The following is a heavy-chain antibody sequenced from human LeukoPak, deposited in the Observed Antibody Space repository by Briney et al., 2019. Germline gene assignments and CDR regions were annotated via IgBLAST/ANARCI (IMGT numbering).Heavy chain of an antibody. Sequence: SQTLSLTCAVSGGSISSGGYSRSWIRQPPGKGLEWIGYIYHSGSTYYNPSLKSRVTISVDRSKNQFSLKLSSVTAADTAVYYCARGYSYGYSYYYYGMDVWGQGTTVTVSS. D-gene: IGHD5-18*01. V-gene: IGHV4-30-2*01. J-gene: IGHJ6*02. CDR1: GGSISSGGYS. CDR2: IYHSGST. CDR3: ARGYSYGYSYYYYGMDV.